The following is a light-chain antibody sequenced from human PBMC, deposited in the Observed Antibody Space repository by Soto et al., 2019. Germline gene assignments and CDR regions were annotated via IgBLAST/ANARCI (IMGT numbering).Light chain of an antibody. V-gene: IGKV1-5*01. Sequence: IQMTQSPSTLSASLGDRVTITCRASQSISSWLAWYQQKPGKAPKLLIYDASSLESGVPSRFSGSGSGTEFTLTISSLPPDDFATYYCQQYNSHWTFGQGTKVDIK. J-gene: IGKJ1*01. CDR3: QQYNSHWT. CDR2: DAS. CDR1: QSISSW.